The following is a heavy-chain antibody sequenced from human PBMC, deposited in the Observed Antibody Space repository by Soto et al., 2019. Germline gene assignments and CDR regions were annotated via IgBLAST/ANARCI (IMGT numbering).Heavy chain of an antibody. CDR3: ARDYGSSWYDYYYYGMDV. CDR2: ISSSSSYI. J-gene: IGHJ6*02. CDR1: GFTFSSYS. Sequence: PGGSLRLSCAASGFTFSSYSMNWVRQAPGKGLGWVSSISSSSSYIYYADSVKGRFTISRDNAKNSLYLQMNSLRAEDTAVYYCARDYGSSWYDYYYYGMDVWGQGTTVTVSS. V-gene: IGHV3-21*01. D-gene: IGHD6-13*01.